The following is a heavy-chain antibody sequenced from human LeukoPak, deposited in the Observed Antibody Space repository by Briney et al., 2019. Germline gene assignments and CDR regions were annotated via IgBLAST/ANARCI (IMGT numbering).Heavy chain of an antibody. CDR2: VRYDGSDK. CDR1: GFTFSTYG. CDR3: AKGAGYGDLGYFYYMDV. V-gene: IGHV3-30*02. D-gene: IGHD4-17*01. J-gene: IGHJ6*03. Sequence: GGSLRLSCAASGFTFSTYGMHWVRQAPGKGLEWVAFVRYDGSDKYYVDSVKGRFTISRDNSRNTLYLQMNSLRAEDTAVYYCAKGAGYGDLGYFYYMDVWGQGTLVTVSS.